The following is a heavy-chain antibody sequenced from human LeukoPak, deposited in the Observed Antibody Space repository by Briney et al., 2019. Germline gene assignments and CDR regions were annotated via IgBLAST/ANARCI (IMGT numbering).Heavy chain of an antibody. CDR1: GGSISSSSYY. J-gene: IGHJ4*02. CDR2: IYYSGGT. Sequence: SETLSLTCTVSGGSISSSSYYWGWIRQPPGKGLEWIGSIYYSGGTYYNPSLKSRVTISVDTSKNQFSLKLSSVTAADTAVYYCARDGGSGSYRYFDYWGQGTLVTVSS. D-gene: IGHD1-26*01. CDR3: ARDGGSGSYRYFDY. V-gene: IGHV4-39*07.